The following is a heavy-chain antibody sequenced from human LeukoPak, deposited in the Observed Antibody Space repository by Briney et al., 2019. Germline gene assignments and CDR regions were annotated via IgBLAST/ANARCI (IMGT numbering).Heavy chain of an antibody. V-gene: IGHV3-48*03. CDR1: GFTFSSYE. Sequence: PGGSLRLSCAASGFTFSSYEMNWVRQAPGKGLEWVSYISSSGSTIYYADSVKGRFTVSRDNAKNSLYLQMNSLRAEDTAVYYCARVHIAVDGPYVDYWGQGTLVTVSS. CDR2: ISSSGSTI. D-gene: IGHD6-19*01. CDR3: ARVHIAVDGPYVDY. J-gene: IGHJ4*02.